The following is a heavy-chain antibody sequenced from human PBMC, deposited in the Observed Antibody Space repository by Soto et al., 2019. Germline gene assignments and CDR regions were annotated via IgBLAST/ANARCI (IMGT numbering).Heavy chain of an antibody. Sequence: GGSLRPSCAASGFTFSSYSMNWVRQAPGKGLEWVSSISSSSSYIYYADSVKGRFTISRDNAKNSLYLQMNSLRAEDTAVYYCARDPNDYGDYVIPLKVFDYWGQGTLVTVSS. CDR1: GFTFSSYS. V-gene: IGHV3-21*01. CDR2: ISSSSSYI. D-gene: IGHD4-17*01. J-gene: IGHJ4*02. CDR3: ARDPNDYGDYVIPLKVFDY.